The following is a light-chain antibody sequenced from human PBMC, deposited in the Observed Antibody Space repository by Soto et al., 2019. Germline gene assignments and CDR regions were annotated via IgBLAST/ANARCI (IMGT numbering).Light chain of an antibody. J-gene: IGLJ1*01. V-gene: IGLV2-11*01. CDR3: CSYAGSSYV. Sequence: QSALTQPRSVSGSPGQSVTISCTGTSSDVGGYNYVSWYQQHPGKAPKLMIYDVSKRPSGVPDRFSGSNSGNTASLTISGLQAEDEDDYYCCSYAGSSYVFGTGTKLTVL. CDR1: SSDVGGYNY. CDR2: DVS.